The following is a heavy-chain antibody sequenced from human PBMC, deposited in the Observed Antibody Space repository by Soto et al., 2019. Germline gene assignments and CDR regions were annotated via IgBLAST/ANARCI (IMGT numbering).Heavy chain of an antibody. Sequence: GGSLRLSCAASGFTFSSYAMSWVRQAPGKGLEWVSAISGSAGGTYYADSVKGRFTISRDNSKNTQYVQMNSLRDEDTAVYYCAETSSYGNYYFDYWGPGTLVTVSS. V-gene: IGHV3-23*01. J-gene: IGHJ4*02. D-gene: IGHD4-17*01. CDR1: GFTFSSYA. CDR3: AETSSYGNYYFDY. CDR2: ISGSAGGT.